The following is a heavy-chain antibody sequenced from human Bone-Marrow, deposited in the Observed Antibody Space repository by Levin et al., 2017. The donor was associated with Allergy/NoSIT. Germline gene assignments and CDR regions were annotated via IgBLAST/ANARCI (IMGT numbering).Heavy chain of an antibody. Sequence: GESLKISCAASGFTFSSYAMSWVRQAPGKGLEWVSAISGSGGSTYYADSVKGRFTISRDNSKNTLYLQMNSLRAEDTAVYYCAKDTLVVVAATAWGQGTLVTVSS. D-gene: IGHD2-15*01. J-gene: IGHJ5*02. CDR2: ISGSGGST. CDR1: GFTFSSYA. V-gene: IGHV3-23*01. CDR3: AKDTLVVVAATA.